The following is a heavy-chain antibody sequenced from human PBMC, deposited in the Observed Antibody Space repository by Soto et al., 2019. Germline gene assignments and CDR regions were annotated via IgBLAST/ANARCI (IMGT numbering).Heavy chain of an antibody. CDR1: GGSISSSSYY. Sequence: SETLSLTCTVSGGSISSSSYYWGWIRQPPGKGLEWIGSIYYSGSTYYNPSLKSRVTISVDTSKNQFSLKLGSVTAADTAVYYCATSMGDYAPFDYWGQGTLVTVSS. J-gene: IGHJ4*02. CDR2: IYYSGST. CDR3: ATSMGDYAPFDY. D-gene: IGHD4-17*01. V-gene: IGHV4-39*01.